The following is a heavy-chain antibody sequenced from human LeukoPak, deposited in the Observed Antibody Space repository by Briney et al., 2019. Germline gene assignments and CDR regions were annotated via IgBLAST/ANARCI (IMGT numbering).Heavy chain of an antibody. CDR3: ASGGVGTTFEAYQH. Sequence: ASVKVSCKASGYTFTSYGISWVRQAPGQGLEWMGWISAYNGNTNYAQKLQGRVTLTTDTSTTTAYMELRSLRSDDTAVYYCASGGVGTTFEAYQHWGQGTPVTVSS. V-gene: IGHV1-18*01. J-gene: IGHJ4*02. D-gene: IGHD3-16*01. CDR1: GYTFTSYG. CDR2: ISAYNGNT.